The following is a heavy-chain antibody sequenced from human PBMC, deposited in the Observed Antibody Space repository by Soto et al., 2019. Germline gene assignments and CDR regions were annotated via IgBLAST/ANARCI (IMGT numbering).Heavy chain of an antibody. CDR2: ISAYNGNT. Sequence: ASVKVSCKASGYTFTSYGISWVRQAPGQGLEWMGWISAYNGNTNYAQKLQGRVTMTTDTSTSTAYMELRSLRSDDTAVYYCARAPDYSNYNWFDPWGQGTLVTVPQ. D-gene: IGHD4-4*01. J-gene: IGHJ5*02. V-gene: IGHV1-18*01. CDR1: GYTFTSYG. CDR3: ARAPDYSNYNWFDP.